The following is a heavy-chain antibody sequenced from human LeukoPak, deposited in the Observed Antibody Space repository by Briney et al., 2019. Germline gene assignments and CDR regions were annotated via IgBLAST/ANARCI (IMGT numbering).Heavy chain of an antibody. CDR2: ISYEGTNK. CDR1: GFTFSSYG. CDR3: AKEGGIGGYYYGMDV. J-gene: IGHJ6*04. D-gene: IGHD3-16*01. V-gene: IGHV3-30*18. Sequence: HPGGSLRLSCAASGFTFSSYGMHWVRQAPGKGLEWVAVISYEGTNKYYADSVKGRFTISRDNSKNTVYLQMNSLRAEDTAVYYCAKEGGIGGYYYGMDVWGKGTTVTVSS.